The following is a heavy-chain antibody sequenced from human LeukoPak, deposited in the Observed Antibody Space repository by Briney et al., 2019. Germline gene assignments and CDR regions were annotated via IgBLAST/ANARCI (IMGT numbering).Heavy chain of an antibody. D-gene: IGHD3-22*01. V-gene: IGHV1-18*01. Sequence: ASVKVSCKASGYTFTSYGISWVRQAPGQGLEWMGWISPYNGNTNYAQKLQGRVTMTTDTSTSTAYMDLRSLRSDDTAVYYCARKLYDSSRYGQTYYFDYWGQGTLVTASS. CDR2: ISPYNGNT. CDR3: ARKLYDSSRYGQTYYFDY. J-gene: IGHJ4*02. CDR1: GYTFTSYG.